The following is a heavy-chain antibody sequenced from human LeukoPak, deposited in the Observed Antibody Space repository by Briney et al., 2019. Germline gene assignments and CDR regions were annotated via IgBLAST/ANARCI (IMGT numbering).Heavy chain of an antibody. CDR1: GYSFISYH. V-gene: IGHV1-46*01. CDR3: ARDRTTVVPNWFDP. J-gene: IGHJ5*02. CDR2: INPSGGST. Sequence: ASVKVSCKASGYSFISYHLHWVRQAPGQGLEWMGIINPSGGSTSYAQKFQGRVTMTRDTSTSTVYMELSSLRSEDTAVYYCARDRTTVVPNWFDPWGQGTLVTVSS. D-gene: IGHD4-23*01.